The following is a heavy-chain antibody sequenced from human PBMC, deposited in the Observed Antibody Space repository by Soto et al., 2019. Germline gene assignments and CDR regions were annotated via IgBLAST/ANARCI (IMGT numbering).Heavy chain of an antibody. J-gene: IGHJ6*02. D-gene: IGHD3-10*01. CDR3: ARDHGYYGSGSDSTSADNYYYYYGMDV. Sequence: QVQLVQSGAEVKKPGSSVKVSCKASGGTFSSYAISWVRQAPGQGLEWMGGIIPIFGTANYAQKFQGRVTITADESTSTAYMELSSLRSEDTAVYYCARDHGYYGSGSDSTSADNYYYYYGMDVWGQGTTVTVSS. CDR1: GGTFSSYA. CDR2: IIPIFGTA. V-gene: IGHV1-69*01.